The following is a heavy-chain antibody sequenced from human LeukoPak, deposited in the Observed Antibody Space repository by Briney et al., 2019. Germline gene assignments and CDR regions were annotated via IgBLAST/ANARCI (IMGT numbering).Heavy chain of an antibody. CDR1: GGSISSSNW. D-gene: IGHD1-14*01. J-gene: IGHJ6*03. CDR2: IYHSGST. Sequence: SETLSLTCAVSGGSISSSNWWSWVRQPPGKGLEWIGEIYHSGSTNYNPSLKSRVTISVDKSKNQFSLKLSSVTAADTAVYYCARNHDYYYYYYMDVWGKGTTVTVSS. V-gene: IGHV4-4*02. CDR3: ARNHDYYYYYYMDV.